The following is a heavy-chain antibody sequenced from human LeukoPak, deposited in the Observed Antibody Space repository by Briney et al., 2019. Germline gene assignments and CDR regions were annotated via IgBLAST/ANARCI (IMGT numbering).Heavy chain of an antibody. CDR1: GFTFSTYS. CDR2: ISGSGGST. V-gene: IGHV3-23*01. J-gene: IGHJ4*02. D-gene: IGHD6-19*01. CDR3: AKRVPRYSSGWAFDY. Sequence: PGGSLRLSCAASGFTFSTYSMKWVRQAPGKGLEWVSAISGSGGSTYYADSVKGRFTISRDNSKNTLYLQMNSLRAEDTAVYYCAKRVPRYSSGWAFDYWGQGTLVTVSS.